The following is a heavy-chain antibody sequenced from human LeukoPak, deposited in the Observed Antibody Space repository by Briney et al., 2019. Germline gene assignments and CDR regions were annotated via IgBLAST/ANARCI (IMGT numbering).Heavy chain of an antibody. J-gene: IGHJ6*02. V-gene: IGHV3-30*18. CDR1: GFNFSHYG. D-gene: IGHD2-15*01. Sequence: PGGSLRLSCEISGFNFSHYGMHWVRQAPGKGLEWVADISHDASNIYYADSVKGRFTISRDNAKNTLFLQLNSLRGGDTAVYYCAKDLNSFIVVVTIYGMDVWGQGTTVIVSS. CDR3: AKDLNSFIVVVTIYGMDV. CDR2: ISHDASNI.